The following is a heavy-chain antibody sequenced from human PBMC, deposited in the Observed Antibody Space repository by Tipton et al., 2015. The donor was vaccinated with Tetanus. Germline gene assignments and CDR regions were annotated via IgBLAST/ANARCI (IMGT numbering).Heavy chain of an antibody. J-gene: IGHJ3*02. V-gene: IGHV4-34*01. CDR2: INHSGST. CDR1: GGSFSGYY. Sequence: TLSLTCAVYGGSFSGYYWSWIRQPPGKGLEWIGEINHSGSTNHNPSLKSRVTISVDTSKNQFSWKLSSVTAADTAVYYCARTRFYCSGGSCYSFYSFDIWGQGTMVTVSS. CDR3: ARTRFYCSGGSCYSFYSFDI. D-gene: IGHD2-15*01.